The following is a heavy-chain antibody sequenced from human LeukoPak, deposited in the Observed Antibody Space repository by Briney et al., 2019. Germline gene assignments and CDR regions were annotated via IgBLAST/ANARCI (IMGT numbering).Heavy chain of an antibody. D-gene: IGHD3-3*01. J-gene: IGHJ4*02. CDR2: ISYDGSNK. CDR1: GFTFSSYG. V-gene: IGHV3-30*03. CDR3: ARGPPHGGFLPAALSLDY. Sequence: PGGSLRLSCAASGFTFSSYGMSWVRQAPGKGLEWVAVISYDGSNKYYADSVKGRFTISRDNSKNTLYLQMNSLRAEDTAVYYCARGPPHGGFLPAALSLDYWGQGTLVTVSS.